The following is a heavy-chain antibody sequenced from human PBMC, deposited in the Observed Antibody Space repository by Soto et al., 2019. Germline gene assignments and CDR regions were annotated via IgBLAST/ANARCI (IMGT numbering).Heavy chain of an antibody. V-gene: IGHV2-70*12. CDR1: GXSLSTSGKC. CDR3: AHEGAMVPRWFDP. J-gene: IGHJ5*02. CDR2: IYWDDDK. Sequence: AATPGTPTQPVRLACTFPGXSLSTSGKCVSWIRQPPGKALEWLALIYWDDDKYYSTFLKSRLTITKDTSKNQVVLTMTNMDPVDTATYYCAHEGAMVPRWFDPWGQGTLVTVSS. D-gene: IGHD5-18*01.